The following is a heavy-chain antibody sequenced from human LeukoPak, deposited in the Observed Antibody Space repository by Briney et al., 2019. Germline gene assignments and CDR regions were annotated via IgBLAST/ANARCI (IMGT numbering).Heavy chain of an antibody. CDR1: GYTFTSYY. CDR2: INPSGGST. J-gene: IGHJ3*02. D-gene: IGHD1-26*01. CDR3: ASAAGIVGVPHDPLTI. V-gene: IGHV1-46*01. Sequence: ASVKVSCKASGYTFTSYYMHWLRQAPGQGLEWMGIINPSGGSTSYAQKFQGRVTMTRDTSTSTVYMELSSLRSEDTAVYYCASAAGIVGVPHDPLTIWGQGTMVTVSS.